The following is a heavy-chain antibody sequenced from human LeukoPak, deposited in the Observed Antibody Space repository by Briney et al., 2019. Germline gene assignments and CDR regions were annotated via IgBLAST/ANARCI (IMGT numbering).Heavy chain of an antibody. Sequence: GGSLRLSCAASEFSVGSNYMTWVRQAPGKGLEWVSLIYSGGSTYYADSVKGRFTISRDNSKNTLYLQMNSLRAEDTAVYYCAKWGDIPWIQLWLGHYMDVWGKGTTVTISS. CDR2: IYSGGST. J-gene: IGHJ6*03. D-gene: IGHD5-18*01. CDR1: EFSVGSNY. CDR3: AKWGDIPWIQLWLGHYMDV. V-gene: IGHV3-66*01.